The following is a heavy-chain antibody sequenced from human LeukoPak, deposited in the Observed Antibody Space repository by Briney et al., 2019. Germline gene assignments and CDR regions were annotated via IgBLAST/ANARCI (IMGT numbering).Heavy chain of an antibody. V-gene: IGHV1-2*06. CDR2: INPNIGDT. CDR1: GYTFIGYY. Sequence: GASVKVSCTASGYTFIGYYLHWVRQAPGQGLEWMGLINPNIGDTSYAQKFQGRVTMTRDTSISTDYVELSGLTSDDTAVYYCARDHPDCSDSGCYSWGQGTLVIVSS. J-gene: IGHJ5*02. D-gene: IGHD2-15*01. CDR3: ARDHPDCSDSGCYS.